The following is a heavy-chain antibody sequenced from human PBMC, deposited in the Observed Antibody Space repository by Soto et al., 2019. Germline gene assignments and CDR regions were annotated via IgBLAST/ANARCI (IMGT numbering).Heavy chain of an antibody. CDR3: ASNDYGGNSAY. CDR1: GGSISSGDYY. Sequence: QVQLQESGPGLVKPSQTLSLTCTVSGGSISSGDYYWSWIRQPPGKVLEWIGYIYYSGSTYYNPSLKSRVTISVHTSKYQFSLKLSSVTAAVTAVYYCASNDYGGNSAYWGQGTLVTVSS. J-gene: IGHJ4*02. V-gene: IGHV4-30-4*01. D-gene: IGHD4-17*01. CDR2: IYYSGST.